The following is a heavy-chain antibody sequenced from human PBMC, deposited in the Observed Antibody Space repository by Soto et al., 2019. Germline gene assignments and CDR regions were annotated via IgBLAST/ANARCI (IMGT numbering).Heavy chain of an antibody. CDR2: IYHSENA. V-gene: IGHV4-4*02. J-gene: IGHJ4*02. Sequence: SETLSLTCDVSGASITSSNWWIWVRQPPGKGLEWIGEIYHSENANYNPSLKSRVTISIDKSKNQLSLRLTSVTAADTAVYYCARHPFYENRYFYAIGFDNWGQGTLVTVSS. CDR3: ARHPFYENRYFYAIGFDN. D-gene: IGHD2-8*01. CDR1: GASITSSNW.